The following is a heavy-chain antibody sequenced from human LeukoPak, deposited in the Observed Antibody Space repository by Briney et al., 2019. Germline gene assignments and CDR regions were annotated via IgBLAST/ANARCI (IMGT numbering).Heavy chain of an antibody. CDR1: GGTISSYY. Sequence: SETLSLTCTVSGGTISSYYWSWIRQPPGKGLEWIGYIYYSGSTNDNPSLKSRVTISVDTSKNQFSLKLSSVTAADTAVYYCASYYYDSSGYYLDYWGQGTLVTVSS. CDR3: ASYYYDSSGYYLDY. J-gene: IGHJ4*02. D-gene: IGHD3-22*01. V-gene: IGHV4-59*01. CDR2: IYYSGST.